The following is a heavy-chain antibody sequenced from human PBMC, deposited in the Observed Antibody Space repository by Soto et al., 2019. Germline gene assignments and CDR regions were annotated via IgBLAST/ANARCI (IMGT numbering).Heavy chain of an antibody. CDR1: GFTFSSYS. CDR2: ISTSSTYI. CDR3: ARGYGDYGGDLYYGMAV. D-gene: IGHD4-17*01. J-gene: IGHJ6*02. Sequence: EVQLVESGGGLVKPGGSLRLSCAASGFTFSSYSMNWVRQAPGKGLEWVSSISTSSTYIYYADSLKGRFTISRDNAKNLLYLQMNSLKAEDTAVYFCARGYGDYGGDLYYGMAVWGQGTTVTVSS. V-gene: IGHV3-21*01.